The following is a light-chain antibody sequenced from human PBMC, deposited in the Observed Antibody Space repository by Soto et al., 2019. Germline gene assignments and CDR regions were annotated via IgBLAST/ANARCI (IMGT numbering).Light chain of an antibody. CDR3: QQYDSSPRT. CDR2: GTS. CDR1: QSVSSYS. J-gene: IGKJ1*01. V-gene: IGKV3-20*01. Sequence: ENVLTQSTGTLSLSPGERATLSCRASQSVSSYSLAWYQQKPGQAPRLVMYGTSNRATGIPDRFSGSGSGTDFTLTISRLEPEDFAVYYCQQYDSSPRTFGKGTKADIK.